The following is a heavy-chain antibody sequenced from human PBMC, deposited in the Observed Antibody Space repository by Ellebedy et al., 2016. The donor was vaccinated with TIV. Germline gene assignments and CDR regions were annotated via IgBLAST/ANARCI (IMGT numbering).Heavy chain of an antibody. J-gene: IGHJ5*02. CDR1: GFSFRSYW. CDR3: ARRASYGDYAVQVNPWFDP. Sequence: GESLKISCEAFGFSFRSYWMTWVRQAPGKGLEWVAKIRQEGDEIYYVESVKGRFTISRDNAKNSLFLQMNSLRVEETAVYYCARRASYGDYAVQVNPWFDPWGQGTLVTVSS. CDR2: IRQEGDEI. D-gene: IGHD4-17*01. V-gene: IGHV3-7*01.